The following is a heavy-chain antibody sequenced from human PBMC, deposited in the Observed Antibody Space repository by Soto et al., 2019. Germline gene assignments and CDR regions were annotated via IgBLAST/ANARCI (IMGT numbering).Heavy chain of an antibody. CDR3: ARDITRGGFDY. CDR2: IIPIFGIA. Sequence: ASVKVSCKASGGTFSSYAISWVRQAPGQGLEWMGRIIPIFGIANYAQKFQGRVTITADKSTSTAYMELSSLRSEDTAVYYCARDITRGGFDYWGQGTLVTVSS. J-gene: IGHJ4*02. CDR1: GGTFSSYA. V-gene: IGHV1-69*04. D-gene: IGHD2-15*01.